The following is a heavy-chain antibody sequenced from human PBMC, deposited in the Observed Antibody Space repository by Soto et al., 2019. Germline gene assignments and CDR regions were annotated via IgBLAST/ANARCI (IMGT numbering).Heavy chain of an antibody. CDR3: ASWHEREHAYDV. V-gene: IGHV3-53*01. CDR2: LYDVDDT. J-gene: IGHJ3*01. CDR1: GFTVSGKRY. Sequence: DVRLVESGGGLIQPGEPLRLSCAALGFTVSGKRYVAWVRQAPGKGLEWISALYDVDDTFYADSVKGRFTTSSDSSKTTVYLQMNGLRPDDTTVYYCASWHEREHAYDVWGRGTTVTVSS. D-gene: IGHD1-1*01.